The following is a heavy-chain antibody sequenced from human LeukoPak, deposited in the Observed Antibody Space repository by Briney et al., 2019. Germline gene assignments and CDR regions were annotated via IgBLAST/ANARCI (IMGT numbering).Heavy chain of an antibody. CDR3: ANATNTGTSTPALAIDY. J-gene: IGHJ4*02. V-gene: IGHV3-11*03. CDR1: GFIFSDYY. CDR2: ISSTSSYT. Sequence: GGSLRLSCAASGFIFSDYYMSWIRQAPGKGLEWVSYISSTSSYTAYADSVKGRFTMSRDNAKNSLYLQMNSLRAEDTAVYFCANATNTGTSTPALAIDYWGQGTLVTVSS. D-gene: IGHD4-11*01.